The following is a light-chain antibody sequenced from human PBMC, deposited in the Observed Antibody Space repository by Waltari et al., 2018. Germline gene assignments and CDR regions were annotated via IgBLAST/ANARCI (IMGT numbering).Light chain of an antibody. CDR2: DAS. CDR3: QQNSNVPPT. J-gene: IGKJ1*01. Sequence: DIEMTQSPSSRSASVGDRVIITCRASQSIGPYINWNQKKPGTGPKLLIYDASILQTGVPSKFSGSGSGTVFTLTISSLQPEDFATYYCQQNSNVPPTFGLGTKVEIK. V-gene: IGKV1-39*01. CDR1: QSIGPY.